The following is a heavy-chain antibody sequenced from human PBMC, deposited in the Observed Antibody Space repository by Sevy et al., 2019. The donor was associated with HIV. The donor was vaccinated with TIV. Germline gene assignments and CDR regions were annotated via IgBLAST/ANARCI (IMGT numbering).Heavy chain of an antibody. D-gene: IGHD2-15*01. V-gene: IGHV3-7*01. CDR3: SLLAFDAFDI. J-gene: IGHJ3*02. Sequence: GGSLRLSCAASGFTFSSYWMSWVRQAPGKGLEWVANIKKDGSEKYYVYSVKGRFTISRDNAKNSLYLQMDSLRAEDTAVYYCSLLAFDAFDIWGQGTMVTVSS. CDR2: IKKDGSEK. CDR1: GFTFSSYW.